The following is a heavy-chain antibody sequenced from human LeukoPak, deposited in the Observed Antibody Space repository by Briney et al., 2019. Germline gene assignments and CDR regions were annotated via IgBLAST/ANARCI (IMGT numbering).Heavy chain of an antibody. CDR2: ISAYNGNT. J-gene: IGHJ6*03. CDR1: SYTFTSYD. V-gene: IGHV1-18*01. Sequence: GASVKVSCKASSYTFTSYDISWVRQAPGQGLEWMGWISAYNGNTNYAQKLQGRVTMTTDTSTSTAYMELRSLRSDDTAVYYCAREAPQRYFDWLLYRPSYYYYYMDVWGKGTTVTVSS. D-gene: IGHD3-9*01. CDR3: AREAPQRYFDWLLYRPSYYYYYMDV.